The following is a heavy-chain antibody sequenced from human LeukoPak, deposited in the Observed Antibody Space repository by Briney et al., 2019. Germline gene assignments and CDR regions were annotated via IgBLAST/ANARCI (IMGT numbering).Heavy chain of an antibody. V-gene: IGHV4-61*02. CDR2: IYTSGST. Sequence: PSETLSLTCTVSGGSISSGSYYWSWIRQPAGKGLEWIGRIYTSGSTNYNPSLKSRVTISVDTSKNQFSLKLSSVTAADTAVYYCASTLRFLEWSDPKFDYWGQGTLVTVSS. CDR3: ASTLRFLEWSDPKFDY. J-gene: IGHJ4*02. D-gene: IGHD3-3*01. CDR1: GGSISSGSYY.